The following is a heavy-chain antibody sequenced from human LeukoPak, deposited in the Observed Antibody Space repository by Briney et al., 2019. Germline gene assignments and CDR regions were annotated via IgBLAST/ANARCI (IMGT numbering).Heavy chain of an antibody. Sequence: ASVKVSCKASGYTFTGYYMHWVRQAPGQGLEWMGWINPNSGGTNYAQKFQGRVTMTRDTSISTAYMELSRLRSDDTAVYYCARSYGWGNWFDPWGQGTPVTVSS. J-gene: IGHJ5*02. CDR3: ARSYGWGNWFDP. D-gene: IGHD3-10*01. CDR2: INPNSGGT. V-gene: IGHV1-2*02. CDR1: GYTFTGYY.